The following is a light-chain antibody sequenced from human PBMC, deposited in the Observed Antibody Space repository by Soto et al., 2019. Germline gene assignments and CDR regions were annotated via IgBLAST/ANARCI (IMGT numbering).Light chain of an antibody. J-gene: IGLJ2*01. CDR2: DVS. CDR1: SSDVGGYNY. Sequence: QSALTQPRSVSGSPGQSVAISCTGTSSDVGGYNYVSWYQQHPGKAPKLIIYDVSARPSGVPDRFSGSKSGNTASLTISGLQAEDEADYYCGAGTSVVFGGGTKLTVL. CDR3: GAGTSVV. V-gene: IGLV2-11*01.